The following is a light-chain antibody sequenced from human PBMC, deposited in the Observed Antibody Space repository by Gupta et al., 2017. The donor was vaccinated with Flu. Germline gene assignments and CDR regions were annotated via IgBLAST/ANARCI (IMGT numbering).Light chain of an antibody. V-gene: IGKV3-15*01. CDR1: QNINSN. J-gene: IGKJ2*01. CDR3: QQYNNWPYT. CDR2: DAS. Sequence: EIVMTPSPATPSVAPGDSATLSCRASQNINSNLAWYQQKPGQAPRLLIYDASTRDTGIPARFSGSGSGTEFTLSINSLQSEDFAIYYCQQYNNWPYTFGQGTKLEI.